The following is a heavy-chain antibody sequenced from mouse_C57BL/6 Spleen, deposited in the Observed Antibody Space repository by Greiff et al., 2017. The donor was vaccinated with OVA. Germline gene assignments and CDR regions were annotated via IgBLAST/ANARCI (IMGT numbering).Heavy chain of an antibody. Sequence: VKLMESGAELVRPGASVTLSCKASGYTFTDYEMHWVKQTPVHGLEWIGAIDPETGGTAYNQKFKGKAILTADKSSSTAYMELRSLTSEDSAVYYCTRYYYGFDYWGQGTTLTVSS. J-gene: IGHJ2*01. CDR1: GYTFTDYE. V-gene: IGHV1-15*01. CDR3: TRYYYGFDY. CDR2: IDPETGGT. D-gene: IGHD1-1*01.